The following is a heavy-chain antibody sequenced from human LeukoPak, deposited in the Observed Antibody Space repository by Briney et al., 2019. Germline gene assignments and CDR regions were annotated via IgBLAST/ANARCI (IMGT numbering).Heavy chain of an antibody. CDR1: GYTFTSYY. CDR3: ASLTTVTDYYYYGMDV. CDR2: INPSGGST. Sequence: GASVKVSCKASGYTFTSYYMHWVRQAPGQGLEWMGIINPSGGSTSYAQKFQGRVTITADESTSTAYMELSSLRSEDTAVYYCASLTTVTDYYYYGMDVWGQGTTVTVSS. V-gene: IGHV1-46*01. D-gene: IGHD4-11*01. J-gene: IGHJ6*02.